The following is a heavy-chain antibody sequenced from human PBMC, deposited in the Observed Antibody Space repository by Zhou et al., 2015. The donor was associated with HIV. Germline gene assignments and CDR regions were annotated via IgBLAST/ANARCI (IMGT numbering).Heavy chain of an antibody. CDR3: ARGNWNDPRKPYYYYYGMDV. V-gene: IGHV1-69*01. J-gene: IGHJ6*02. CDR2: IIPIFGTA. D-gene: IGHD1-1*01. Sequence: QVQLVQSGAEVKKPGSSVKVSCKASGGTFSSYAISWVRQAPGQGLEWMGGIIPIFGTANYAQKFQGRVTITADESTSTAYMELSSLRSEDTAVYYCARGNWNDPRKPYYYYYGMDVWGQGTTVTVSS. CDR1: GGTFSSYA.